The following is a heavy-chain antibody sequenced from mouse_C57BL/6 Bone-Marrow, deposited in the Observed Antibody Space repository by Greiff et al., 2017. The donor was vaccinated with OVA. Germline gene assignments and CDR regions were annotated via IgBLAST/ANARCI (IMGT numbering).Heavy chain of an antibody. J-gene: IGHJ2*01. V-gene: IGHV1-26*01. CDR3: ARDTKYFDY. Sequence: EVQLQQSGPELVKPGASVKISCKASGYTFTDYYMNWVKQSHGKSLEWIGDINPNNGGTSYNQKFKGKATLTVDKSSSTAYMELRSLTSEDSAVYYCARDTKYFDYWGQGTTLTVSS. CDR1: GYTFTDYY. CDR2: INPNNGGT. D-gene: IGHD1-1*01.